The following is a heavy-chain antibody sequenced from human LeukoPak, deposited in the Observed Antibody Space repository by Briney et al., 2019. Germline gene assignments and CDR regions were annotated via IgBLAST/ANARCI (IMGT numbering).Heavy chain of an antibody. V-gene: IGHV4-4*07. D-gene: IGHD3-10*01. Sequence: SETLSLTCAVYGGSFSGYYWSWIRQPAGTALEWIGRIYTSGTITYNPSLKSRVTMSVDTSKNQFSLKLSSVTAADTAVYYCARDSGTTGEVKFDPWGQGTLVTVSS. J-gene: IGHJ5*02. CDR3: ARDSGTTGEVKFDP. CDR1: GGSFSGYY. CDR2: IYTSGTI.